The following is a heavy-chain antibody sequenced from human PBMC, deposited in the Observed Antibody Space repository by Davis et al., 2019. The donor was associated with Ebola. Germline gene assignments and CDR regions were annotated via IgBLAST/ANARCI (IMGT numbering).Heavy chain of an antibody. D-gene: IGHD3-3*01. CDR3: ARDTYYDFWSGYYKSNWFDP. CDR1: GFTFSSYA. J-gene: IGHJ5*02. CDR2: ISYDGSNK. Sequence: GESLKISCAASGFTFSSYAMHWVRQAPGKGLEWVAVISYDGSNKYYADSVKGRFTISRDNSKNTLYLQMNSLRAEDTAVYYCARDTYYDFWSGYYKSNWFDPWGQGTLVTVSS. V-gene: IGHV3-30-3*01.